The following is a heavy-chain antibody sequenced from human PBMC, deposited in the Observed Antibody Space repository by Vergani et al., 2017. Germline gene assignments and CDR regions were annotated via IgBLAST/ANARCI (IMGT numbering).Heavy chain of an antibody. CDR1: GGSFSGYY. CDR2: IYHSGST. V-gene: IGHV4-34*01. CDR3: AREGLRWLHKGGDWFDP. Sequence: QVQLQQWGAGLLKPSETLSLTCAVYGGSFSGYYWSWIRQPPGKGLEWIGEIYHSGSTNYNPSLKSRVTISVDKSKNQFSLKLSSVTAADTAVYYCAREGLRWLHKGGDWFDPWGQGTLVTVSS. D-gene: IGHD5-24*01. J-gene: IGHJ5*02.